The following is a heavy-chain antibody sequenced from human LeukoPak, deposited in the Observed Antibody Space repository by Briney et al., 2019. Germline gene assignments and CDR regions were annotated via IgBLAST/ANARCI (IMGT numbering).Heavy chain of an antibody. Sequence: PGGSLRLSCAACGFTFSSYWMSWVRQSPGKGLEWVANIKQDGSEKYYVDSVKGRFTISRDNAKNSLYLQMNSLRAEDTAVYYCARDQGAVAPDYWGQGTLVTVSS. J-gene: IGHJ4*02. CDR1: GFTFSSYW. CDR2: IKQDGSEK. CDR3: ARDQGAVAPDY. V-gene: IGHV3-7*01. D-gene: IGHD6-19*01.